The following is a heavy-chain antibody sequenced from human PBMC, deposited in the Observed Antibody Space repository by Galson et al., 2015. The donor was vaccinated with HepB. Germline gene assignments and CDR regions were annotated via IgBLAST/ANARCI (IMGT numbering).Heavy chain of an antibody. V-gene: IGHV3-33*03. D-gene: IGHD3-10*01. CDR2: IWYDGSQQ. CDR1: GFTFSRYG. Sequence: SLRLSCAASGFTFSRYGMHWVRQGPGKGLEWVATIWYDGSQQFYADSVKGRFTVTRDNSRNTGYLQMTSLRGEDTAVYYCVTLDREGVSLYLDVWGRGTTVTVSS. J-gene: IGHJ6*04. CDR3: VTLDREGVSLYLDV.